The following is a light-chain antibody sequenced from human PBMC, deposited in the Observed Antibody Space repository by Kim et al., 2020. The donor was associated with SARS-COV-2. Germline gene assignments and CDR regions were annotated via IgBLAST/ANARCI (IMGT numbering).Light chain of an antibody. Sequence: ATINCKSSQSVLHSSNNKNYLSWYQQKPGQPPKLLIYWASTRKSGVPDRFSGSGSETDFTLTISSLQAEDVAVYYCHQYRSAPQTFGPGTKVDIK. CDR3: HQYRSAPQT. V-gene: IGKV4-1*01. J-gene: IGKJ3*01. CDR1: QSVLHSSNNKNY. CDR2: WAS.